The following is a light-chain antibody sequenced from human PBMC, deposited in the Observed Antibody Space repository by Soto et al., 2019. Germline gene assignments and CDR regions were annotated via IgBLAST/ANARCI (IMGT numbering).Light chain of an antibody. V-gene: IGKV3-15*01. CDR1: QSISSY. J-gene: IGKJ4*01. Sequence: EIVMTQSPATLSVSLGERATLSCKSSQSISSYLAWYQQKPGQTPRLLIQSASTRNTDIPSRFSGSGSLTEFTPTISGLQSEAFVVYHGQQYNYWPLSFGGGTKVEI. CDR2: SAS. CDR3: QQYNYWPLS.